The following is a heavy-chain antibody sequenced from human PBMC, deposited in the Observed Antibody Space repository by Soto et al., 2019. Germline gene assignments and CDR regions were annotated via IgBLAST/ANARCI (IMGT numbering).Heavy chain of an antibody. CDR3: ARAHRYCSGGSCYSYNWFDP. CDR1: GYTFTSYA. Sequence: QVQLVQSGAEEKKPGASVKVSCKASGYTFTSYAMHWVRQAPGQRLEWMGWINAGNGNTKYSQKFQGRVTITRDTSASTAYMELSSLRSEDTAVYYCARAHRYCSGGSCYSYNWFDPWGQGTLVTVSS. J-gene: IGHJ5*02. V-gene: IGHV1-3*05. CDR2: INAGNGNT. D-gene: IGHD2-15*01.